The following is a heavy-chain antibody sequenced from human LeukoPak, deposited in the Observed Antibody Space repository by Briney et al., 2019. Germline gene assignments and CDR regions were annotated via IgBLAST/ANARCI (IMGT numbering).Heavy chain of an antibody. V-gene: IGHV3-21*01. D-gene: IGHD1-1*01. J-gene: IGHJ3*02. CDR3: ARKMKTGDRVGTFDI. Sequence: GGSLRLSCAASGFTFSSHNMNWVRQAPMKGLEWVSSIGTDGSYIYYADSVQGRLTISRDNAKNSLYLQMNSLTAEDTAVYYCARKMKTGDRVGTFDIWGQGTMVTVSS. CDR2: IGTDGSYI. CDR1: GFTFSSHN.